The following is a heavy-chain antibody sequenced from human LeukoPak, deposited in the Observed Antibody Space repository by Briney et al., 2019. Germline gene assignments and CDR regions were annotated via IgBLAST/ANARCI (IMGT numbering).Heavy chain of an antibody. CDR1: GGSFSGYY. D-gene: IGHD3-22*01. Sequence: PSETLSLTCAVYGGSFSGYYWSWIRQPPGKGLEWIGEINHSGSTNYNPSLKSRVTISVDTSKNQFSLRLSSVTAADTAVYYCARVSGSGYDSRGAFDIWGQGAMVTVSS. V-gene: IGHV4-34*01. CDR2: INHSGST. J-gene: IGHJ3*02. CDR3: ARVSGSGYDSRGAFDI.